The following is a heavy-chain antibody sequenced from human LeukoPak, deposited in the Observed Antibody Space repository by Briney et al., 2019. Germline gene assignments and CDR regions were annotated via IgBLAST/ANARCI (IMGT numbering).Heavy chain of an antibody. Sequence: ASVKVSCKVSGYTLTELSMHWVRQPPGKGLAWMGGFDPEDGETIYAQKFQGRVTMTEDTSTDTAYMELSSLRSEDTAVYYCATDSTTAEVGGGVNYWGQGTLVTVSS. CDR3: ATDSTTAEVGGGVNY. CDR2: FDPEDGET. J-gene: IGHJ4*02. CDR1: GYTLTELS. D-gene: IGHD2-21*01. V-gene: IGHV1-24*01.